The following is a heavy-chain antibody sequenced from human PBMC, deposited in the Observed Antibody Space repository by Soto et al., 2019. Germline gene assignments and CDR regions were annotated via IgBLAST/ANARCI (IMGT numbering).Heavy chain of an antibody. D-gene: IGHD3-10*01. V-gene: IGHV3-74*01. J-gene: IGHJ4*02. Sequence: GGSLRLSCAASGFAFSSYWMHWVRQAPGKGLVWVSRINPDGRTTSYADSVRDRFTISRDNAHDTLYLQMNGLRTEDTAVYYCARVGVGSYHFDFWGQGAQVTVSS. CDR2: INPDGRTT. CDR1: GFAFSSYW. CDR3: ARVGVGSYHFDF.